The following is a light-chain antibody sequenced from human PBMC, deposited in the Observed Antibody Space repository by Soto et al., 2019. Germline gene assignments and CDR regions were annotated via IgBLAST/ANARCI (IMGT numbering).Light chain of an antibody. CDR3: QQYGSSPRT. CDR2: VAS. J-gene: IGKJ1*01. CDR1: QSVSSNY. V-gene: IGKV3-20*01. Sequence: EIVLTQSPGTLSLSPGERATLSCRASQSVSSNYLAWYQQKPGQAPKLLIYVASSGATGIPDRFSGSGSGTDFTLTISRLEPEDFAVYYCQQYGSSPRTFGQGTQVEIK.